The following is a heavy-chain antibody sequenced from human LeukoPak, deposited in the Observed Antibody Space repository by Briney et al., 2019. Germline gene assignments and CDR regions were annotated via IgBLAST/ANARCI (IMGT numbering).Heavy chain of an antibody. CDR3: VRNSEEYVRGSYRYADAFDI. D-gene: IGHD3-16*02. Sequence: GGSLRLSCVASGFTLRSHWMHWVRQAPGKGLMWVSRINSDGSSTDYADSVKGRFSISRGNAKNTLFLQMSSLRGEDTAVYYCVRNSEEYVRGSYRYADAFDIWGQGTMVTVTS. V-gene: IGHV3-74*01. J-gene: IGHJ3*02. CDR2: INSDGSST. CDR1: GFTLRSHW.